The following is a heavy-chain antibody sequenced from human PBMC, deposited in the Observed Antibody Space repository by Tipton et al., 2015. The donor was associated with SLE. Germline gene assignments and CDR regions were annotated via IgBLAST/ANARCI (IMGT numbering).Heavy chain of an antibody. V-gene: IGHV4-59*01. Sequence: TLSLTCTVSGGSISSYYWSWIRQPPGKGLEWIGYIYYSGSTNYNPSLKSRVTISVDTSKNQFSLKLSSVTAADTAVYHCARAVNWGLFDYWGQGTLVTVSS. J-gene: IGHJ4*02. CDR3: ARAVNWGLFDY. D-gene: IGHD7-27*01. CDR2: IYYSGST. CDR1: GGSISSYY.